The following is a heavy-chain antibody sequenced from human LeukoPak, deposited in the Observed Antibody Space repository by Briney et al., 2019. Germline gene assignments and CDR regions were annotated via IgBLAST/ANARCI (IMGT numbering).Heavy chain of an antibody. V-gene: IGHV1-69*04. Sequence: SVKVSCKASGGTFSSYTISWVRQAPGQGLEWMGRIIPILGIANYAQKFQGRVTITADKSTSTAYMELSSLRSEDTAVYYCARDEGYCSSTSCYTFWFDPRGQGTLVTVSS. J-gene: IGHJ5*02. D-gene: IGHD2-2*02. CDR2: IIPILGIA. CDR1: GGTFSSYT. CDR3: ARDEGYCSSTSCYTFWFDP.